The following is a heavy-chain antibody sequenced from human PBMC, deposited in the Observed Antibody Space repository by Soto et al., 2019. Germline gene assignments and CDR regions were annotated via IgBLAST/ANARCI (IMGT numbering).Heavy chain of an antibody. V-gene: IGHV1-18*01. D-gene: IGHD1-1*01. CDR3: ARGRYGDY. J-gene: IGHJ4*02. Sequence: QVHLVQSGAEVKKPGASVKVSCKASGYTFTSYGITWVRQAPGQGLEWMGWISAHNGNTDYAQKHQGRVIVTRDTPTSTAYMELRSLRSDDTAVYYCARGRYGDYWGQGARVTVSS. CDR2: ISAHNGNT. CDR1: GYTFTSYG.